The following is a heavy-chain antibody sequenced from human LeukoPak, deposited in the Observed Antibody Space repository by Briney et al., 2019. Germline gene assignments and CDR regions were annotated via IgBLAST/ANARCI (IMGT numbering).Heavy chain of an antibody. CDR1: GGSISSYY. Sequence: SETLSLTCTVSGGSISSYYGSWIRQPPGKGLEWIGYIYSSGSTSYNPSLKSRVTISVDASKNQFSLNLSSVTAADTAIYYCARGEGQWLKVPGYWGQGTLVTVSS. D-gene: IGHD6-19*01. CDR2: IYSSGST. CDR3: ARGEGQWLKVPGY. J-gene: IGHJ4*02. V-gene: IGHV4-59*01.